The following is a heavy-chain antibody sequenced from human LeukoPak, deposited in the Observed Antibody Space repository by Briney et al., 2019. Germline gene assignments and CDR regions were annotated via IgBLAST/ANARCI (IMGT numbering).Heavy chain of an antibody. CDR1: GGSVGRGDYY. D-gene: IGHD2-2*01. CDR2: IYYSGST. J-gene: IGHJ1*01. Sequence: SETLSLTCTVSGGSVGRGDYYWSWIRQPPGKGLEWIGYIYYSGSTYYNPSLKSRVTISVDTSKNQFSLKLSSVTAADTAVYYCARETRCSSTSCYRAEYFQHWGQGTLVTVSS. V-gene: IGHV4-30-4*08. CDR3: ARETRCSSTSCYRAEYFQH.